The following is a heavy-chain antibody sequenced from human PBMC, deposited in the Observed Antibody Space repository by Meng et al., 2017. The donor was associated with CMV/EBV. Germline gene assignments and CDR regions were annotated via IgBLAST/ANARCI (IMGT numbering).Heavy chain of an antibody. CDR3: ARGRPFDP. J-gene: IGHJ5*02. V-gene: IGHV3-21*01. CDR1: GFTFSSYS. Sequence: GESLKIPCAASGFTFSSYSMNWVRQAPGKGLEWVSSISSSSSYIYYADSVKGRFTISRDNAKNSLYLQMNSLRAEDTAVYYCARGRPFDPWGQGTLVTVSS. CDR2: ISSSSSYI.